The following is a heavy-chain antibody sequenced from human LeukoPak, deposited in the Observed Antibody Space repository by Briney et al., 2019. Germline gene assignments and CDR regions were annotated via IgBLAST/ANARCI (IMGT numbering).Heavy chain of an antibody. Sequence: GGSLRLSCAASGFTFSTYAMTWVRQAPDKGLEWVAMISYHGSDEYYADSVKGRFTISRDNSKNTVYLQMNNPRVEDTAMYYCARVHDTTGYFHYFDSWGQGTLVTVSS. J-gene: IGHJ4*02. CDR1: GFTFSTYA. V-gene: IGHV3-30*03. CDR3: ARVHDTTGYFHYFDS. D-gene: IGHD3-9*01. CDR2: ISYHGSDE.